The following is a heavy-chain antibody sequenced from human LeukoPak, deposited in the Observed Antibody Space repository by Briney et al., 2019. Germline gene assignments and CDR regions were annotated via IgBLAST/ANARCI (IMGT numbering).Heavy chain of an antibody. J-gene: IGHJ4*02. Sequence: GGSLRLSCAASGFIFSDYWLHWVRQAPGQGPQWVSRINHDGTSANYADSVRGRFTVTRDNAQNTLYLQMNSLRADDTAVYYCARVSDADDFWSGYSFGFWGRGTLVTVSS. CDR2: INHDGTSA. CDR1: GFIFSDYW. V-gene: IGHV3-74*01. CDR3: ARVSDADDFWSGYSFGF. D-gene: IGHD3-3*01.